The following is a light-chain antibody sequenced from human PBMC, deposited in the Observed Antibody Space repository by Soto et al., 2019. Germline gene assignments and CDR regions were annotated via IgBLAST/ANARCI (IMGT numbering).Light chain of an antibody. CDR2: GAS. Sequence: EIVMTQSPATLSVSAGERVTXSCRASQSVSSNLAWYQQTPGQAPRLLIYGASSRATGIPARFSGSGSGTEFTLTISSLQSEDFAVYYCQQYNNSPRTFGQGTKVDIK. CDR1: QSVSSN. V-gene: IGKV3-15*01. CDR3: QQYNNSPRT. J-gene: IGKJ1*01.